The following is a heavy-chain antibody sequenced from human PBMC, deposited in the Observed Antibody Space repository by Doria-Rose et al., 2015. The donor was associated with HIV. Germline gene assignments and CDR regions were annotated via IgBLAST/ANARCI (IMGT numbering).Heavy chain of an antibody. CDR2: IFSDVER. V-gene: IGHV2-26*01. D-gene: IGHD6-13*01. J-gene: IGHJ4*02. Sequence: QVTLKESGPVLVKPTETLTLTCTVSGVSLSSPGMGVSWIRQPPGKALEWLANIFSDVERSYNASLKSRLTISRCTSKSQVVLTMPDMDPVDTATYYCARIKSSRWYHKYYFDFWGQGTLVIVSA. CDR1: GVSLSSPGMG. CDR3: ARIKSSRWYHKYYFDF.